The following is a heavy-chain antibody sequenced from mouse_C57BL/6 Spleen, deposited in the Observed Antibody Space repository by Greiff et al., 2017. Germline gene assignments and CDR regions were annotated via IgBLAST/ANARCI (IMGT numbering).Heavy chain of an antibody. CDR2: IRSKSNNYAQ. D-gene: IGHD1-1*01. CDR3: VRLPPYFDV. V-gene: IGHV10-1*01. CDR1: GFSFNTYA. Sequence: EVQLVESGGGLVQPKGSLKLSCAASGFSFNTYAMTWVRQAPGKGLEWVARIRSKSNNYAQYYADSGKDRFTISRDDSESTLYLQRNNLKTEDTAMYYCVRLPPYFDVWGTGTTVTVSS. J-gene: IGHJ1*03.